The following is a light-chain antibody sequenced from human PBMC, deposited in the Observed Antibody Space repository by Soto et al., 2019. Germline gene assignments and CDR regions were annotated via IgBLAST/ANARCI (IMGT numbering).Light chain of an antibody. Sequence: QSALAQPAAVSGSPGQSITISCTGTSSDVGGYNYVSWYQQHPGKAPKLMIYEVSNRPSGVSNRFSGSKSGNTASLTISGLQAEDEADYYCSSYTRSRTRVFGTGAKVTVL. V-gene: IGLV2-14*01. CDR1: SSDVGGYNY. J-gene: IGLJ1*01. CDR2: EVS. CDR3: SSYTRSRTRV.